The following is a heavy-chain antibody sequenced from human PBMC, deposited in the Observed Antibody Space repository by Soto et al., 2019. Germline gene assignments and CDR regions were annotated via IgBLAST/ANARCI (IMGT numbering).Heavy chain of an antibody. D-gene: IGHD2-2*01. CDR3: AREPFGRLGYCSSTSCYSSYYYMDV. CDR1: GGSISSYY. CDR2: IYYSGST. J-gene: IGHJ6*03. Sequence: QVQLQESGPGLVKPSETLSLTCTVSGGSISSYYWSWIRQPPGKGLEWIGYIYYSGSTNYNPSLKSRVTISVDTSKNQFSLKLSSVTAADTAVYYCAREPFGRLGYCSSTSCYSSYYYMDVWGKGTTVTVSS. V-gene: IGHV4-59*01.